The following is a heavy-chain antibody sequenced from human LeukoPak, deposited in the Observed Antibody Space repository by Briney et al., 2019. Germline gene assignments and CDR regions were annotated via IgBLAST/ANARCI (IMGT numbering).Heavy chain of an antibody. D-gene: IGHD6-13*01. V-gene: IGHV7-4-1*02. CDR2: INTNTGNP. CDR3: ARGGSSWYDY. CDR1: EYTFTSYA. J-gene: IGHJ4*02. Sequence: GPVKVSCKASEYTFTSYAMNWVRQAPGQGLEWMGWINTNTGNPTYARGFTGRFVFSLDTSVNTAYLEISSLKGEDSAVYYCARGGSSWYDYWGQGTLVTVSS.